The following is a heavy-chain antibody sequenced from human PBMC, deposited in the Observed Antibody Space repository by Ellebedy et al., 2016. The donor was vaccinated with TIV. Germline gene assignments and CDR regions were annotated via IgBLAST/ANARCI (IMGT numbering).Heavy chain of an antibody. CDR3: AKDYSYGHDY. Sequence: GESLKISXAASGFTFSSYGMHWVRQAPGKGLEWVAVISYDGSNKYYADSVKGRFTISRDNSKNTLYLQMNSLRAEDTAVYYCAKDYSYGHDYWGQGTLVTVSS. CDR1: GFTFSSYG. CDR2: ISYDGSNK. V-gene: IGHV3-30*18. D-gene: IGHD5-18*01. J-gene: IGHJ4*02.